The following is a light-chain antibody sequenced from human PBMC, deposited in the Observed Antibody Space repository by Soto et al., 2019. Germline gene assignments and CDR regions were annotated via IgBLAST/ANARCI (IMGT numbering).Light chain of an antibody. CDR2: GAS. CDR3: QQLTDWPPQWT. J-gene: IGKJ1*01. CDR1: QSVSSSY. V-gene: IGKV3D-20*02. Sequence: EIVLPHSPGTVSLPPGERATLSCRASQSVSSSYLAWYQQKPGQAPRLLIYGASSRATGIPDRFSGSGSGTDFTLTISSLEPEDFAVYYCQQLTDWPPQWTFGQGTKVDIK.